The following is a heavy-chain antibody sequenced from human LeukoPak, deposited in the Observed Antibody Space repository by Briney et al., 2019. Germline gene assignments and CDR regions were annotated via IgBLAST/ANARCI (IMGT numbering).Heavy chain of an antibody. CDR2: ISGSGGST. V-gene: IGHV3-23*01. D-gene: IGHD3-22*01. CDR1: GFTFRIYA. J-gene: IGHJ4*02. CDR3: AKMPLYYYDSSGPEPPFDY. Sequence: SGGSLRLSCAASGFTFRIYAMSWVRQAPGKGLEWVSAISGSGGSTYYADSVKGRFTISRDNSKNTLHLQMNSLRAEDTAVYYCAKMPLYYYDSSGPEPPFDYWGQGTLVTVSS.